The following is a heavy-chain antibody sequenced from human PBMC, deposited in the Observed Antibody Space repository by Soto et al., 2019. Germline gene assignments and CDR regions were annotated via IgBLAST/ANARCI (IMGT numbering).Heavy chain of an antibody. CDR2: IYYSGST. CDR1: GGSISSGGYY. CDR3: AREGGIVGATAADY. J-gene: IGHJ4*02. Sequence: QVQLQESGPGLVKPSQTLSLTCTASGGSISSGGYYWSWIRQHPGKGLEWIGYIYYSGSTDYNPSLKSRVTISVDTSKNQFSLKLSSVTAADTAVYYCAREGGIVGATAADYWGQGTLVTVSS. V-gene: IGHV4-31*03. D-gene: IGHD1-26*01.